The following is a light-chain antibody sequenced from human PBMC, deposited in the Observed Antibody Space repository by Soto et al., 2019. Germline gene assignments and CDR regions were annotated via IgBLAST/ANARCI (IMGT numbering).Light chain of an antibody. CDR2: DVS. CDR3: SSYTSSSTPLV. J-gene: IGLJ2*01. Sequence: QSVLTQPASVSGSPGQSITISCTGTSSDVGGYNYVSWYQQHPGKAPKLMIYDVSNRPSGVSNRFSGSKSVTTASLTISGLQAEDEADYYCSSYTSSSTPLVFGGGTKLTVL. CDR1: SSDVGGYNY. V-gene: IGLV2-14*01.